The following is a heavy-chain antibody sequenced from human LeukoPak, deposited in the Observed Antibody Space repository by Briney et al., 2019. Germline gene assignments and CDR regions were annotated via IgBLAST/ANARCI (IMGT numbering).Heavy chain of an antibody. D-gene: IGHD6-19*01. V-gene: IGHV4-34*01. J-gene: IGHJ4*02. Sequence: SETLSLTCTVYGGSFSGYYWSWIRQPPGKGLEWIGEINHSGSTNYNPPLKSRVTISVDTSKNQFSLKLSSVTAADTAVYYCARGRYSSGWFRNLYFDYWGQGTLVTVSS. CDR2: INHSGST. CDR1: GGSFSGYY. CDR3: ARGRYSSGWFRNLYFDY.